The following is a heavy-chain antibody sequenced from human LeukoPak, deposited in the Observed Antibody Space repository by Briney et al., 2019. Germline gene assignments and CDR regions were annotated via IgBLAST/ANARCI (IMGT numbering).Heavy chain of an antibody. CDR2: IYTSGST. Sequence: PSETLSLTCTVSGGSISSGSYYWSWIRQPAGKGLEWIGRIYTSGSTNYNPSLKSRVTISVDTSKNQFSLKLSSVTAADTAVYYCARGIQLWSKYYFDYWGQGTLVTVSS. CDR1: GGSISSGSYY. CDR3: ARGIQLWSKYYFDY. J-gene: IGHJ4*02. D-gene: IGHD5-18*01. V-gene: IGHV4-61*02.